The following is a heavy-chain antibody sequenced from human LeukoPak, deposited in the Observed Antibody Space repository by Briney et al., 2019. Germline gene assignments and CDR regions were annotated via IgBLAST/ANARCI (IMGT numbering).Heavy chain of an antibody. J-gene: IGHJ1*01. V-gene: IGHV1-69*06. CDR1: GGTFSSYA. CDR2: IIPIFGTA. Sequence: ASVKVSCKASGGTFSSYAISWVRQAPGQGLEWMGGIIPIFGTANYAQKFQGRVTITADKSTSTAYMELSSLRSEDTAVYYCASYSSSWYAEYFQHWGQGTLVTVSS. CDR3: ASYSSSWYAEYFQH. D-gene: IGHD6-13*01.